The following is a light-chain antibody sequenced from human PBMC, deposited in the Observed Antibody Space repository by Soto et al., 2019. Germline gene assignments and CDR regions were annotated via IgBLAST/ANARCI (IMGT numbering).Light chain of an antibody. CDR3: QQSYVGPQT. CDR1: QNIATF. J-gene: IGKJ1*01. V-gene: IGKV1-39*01. CDR2: AAS. Sequence: QMTQSPSSLSASVGDRVTITCRARQNIATFLNWYQQRLGKAPKLLIYAASDLKSGVPSRFSGSGSGTDFTLTISSLQPEDFATYYCQQSYVGPQTFGQGTKVEI.